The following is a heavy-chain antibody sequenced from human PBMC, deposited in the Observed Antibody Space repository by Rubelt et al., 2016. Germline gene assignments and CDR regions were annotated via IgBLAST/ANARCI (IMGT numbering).Heavy chain of an antibody. J-gene: IGHJ4*02. Sequence: GKGLEWVSYISSSSSTIYYADSVKGRFTISRDNAKNSLYLQTNSLRAEDTAVYYCATDYGGNSDGPGGYWGQGTLVTVSS. CDR2: ISSSSSTI. V-gene: IGHV3-48*01. CDR3: ATDYGGNSDGPGGY. D-gene: IGHD4-23*01.